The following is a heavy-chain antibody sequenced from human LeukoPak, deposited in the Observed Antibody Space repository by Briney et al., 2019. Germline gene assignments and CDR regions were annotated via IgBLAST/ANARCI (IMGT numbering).Heavy chain of an antibody. CDR3: ARTRGSSGFLIRPIGYLQH. D-gene: IGHD6-19*01. CDR1: GYSFTGYY. CDR2: INPNSGGT. J-gene: IGHJ1*01. Sequence: ASVKVSCKASGYSFTGYYIHWVRQAPGQGLEWMGWINPNSGGTKYAQKFQGRVTMTRDTSISTAYMELNRVRSDDTAVYYCARTRGSSGFLIRPIGYLQHWGQGTLVTVSS. V-gene: IGHV1-2*02.